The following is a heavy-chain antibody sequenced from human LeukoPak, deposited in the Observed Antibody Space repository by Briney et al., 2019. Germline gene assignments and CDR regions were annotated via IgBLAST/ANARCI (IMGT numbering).Heavy chain of an antibody. J-gene: IGHJ4*02. CDR3: AKDGQDIVVVVAATHDYYFDY. CDR1: GFTFSSYG. Sequence: PGGSLRLSCAASGFTFSSYGMHWVRQAPGKGLEWVAFIRYDGSNKYYADSVKGRFTISRDNSKNTLYLQMNSLRAEDTAVYYCAKDGQDIVVVVAATHDYYFDYWGQGTLVTVSS. D-gene: IGHD2-15*01. V-gene: IGHV3-30*02. CDR2: IRYDGSNK.